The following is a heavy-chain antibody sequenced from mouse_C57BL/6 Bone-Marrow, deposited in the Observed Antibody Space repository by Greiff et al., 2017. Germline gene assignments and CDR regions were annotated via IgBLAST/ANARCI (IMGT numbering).Heavy chain of an antibody. Sequence: EVKLVESGGDLVKPGGSLKLSCAASGFTFSSYGMSWVRQTPDKRLEWVATISSGGSYTYYPDSVKGRFTISRDNAKNTLYLQMSSLKSEDTALYYCARHPGYGGPGFAYWGQGTLVTVSA. D-gene: IGHD2-2*01. CDR1: GFTFSSYG. CDR3: ARHPGYGGPGFAY. V-gene: IGHV5-6*01. CDR2: ISSGGSYT. J-gene: IGHJ3*01.